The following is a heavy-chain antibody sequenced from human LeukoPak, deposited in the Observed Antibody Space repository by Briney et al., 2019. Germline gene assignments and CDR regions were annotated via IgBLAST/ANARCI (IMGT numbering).Heavy chain of an antibody. J-gene: IGHJ4*02. CDR1: GFTVSSNY. D-gene: IGHD6-19*01. Sequence: GGSLRLSCAASGFTVSSNYMSWVRQAPGKGLEWVSAISGSGGSTYYADSVKGRFTISRDNSKNTLYLQMNSLRAEDTAVYYCAKGRDSSGWYWGQGTLVTVSS. CDR2: ISGSGGST. CDR3: AKGRDSSGWY. V-gene: IGHV3-23*01.